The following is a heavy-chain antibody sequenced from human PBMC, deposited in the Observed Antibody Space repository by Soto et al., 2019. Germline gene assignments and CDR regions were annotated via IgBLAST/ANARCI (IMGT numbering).Heavy chain of an antibody. Sequence: SETLSLTCTVSGGSISSGDYYWSWLRQHPGKGLEWIGCIYYSGSTYYNPSLKSRVTISVDTSKNQFSLKLSSVTAADTAVYYCARRRQTGTTSTDRSFHYWGQGTLVTVSS. CDR3: ARRRQTGTTSTDRSFHY. CDR1: GGSISSGDYY. CDR2: IYYSGST. V-gene: IGHV4-31*03. J-gene: IGHJ4*02. D-gene: IGHD1-1*01.